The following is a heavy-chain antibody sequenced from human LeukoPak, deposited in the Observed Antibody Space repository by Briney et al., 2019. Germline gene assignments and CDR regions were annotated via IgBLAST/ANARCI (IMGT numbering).Heavy chain of an antibody. V-gene: IGHV3-9*01. D-gene: IGHD3-22*01. J-gene: IGHJ6*03. CDR3: ARVKNGFDGNGYPYYYYYMDV. CDR1: GFTFDDYA. CDR2: ISWNSRSI. Sequence: AGGSLRLSCAASGFTFDDYAMHWVRQAPGKGREWVSGISWNSRSIGYADSVKGRFTISRDNAKNSLYLQMNNLRAEDTAVYYCARVKNGFDGNGYPYYYYYMDVWGRGTTVTVFS.